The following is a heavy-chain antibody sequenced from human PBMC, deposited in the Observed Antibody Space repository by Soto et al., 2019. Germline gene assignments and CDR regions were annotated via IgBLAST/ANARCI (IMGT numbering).Heavy chain of an antibody. V-gene: IGHV1-18*01. Sequence: ASVKVSCKASGYTFTSYGISWVRQAPGQGLEWMGWISAYNGNTNYPQKLQGRVTMTTDTSTSTAYMELRSLRSDDTAVYYCARDRPKGYCSGGSCLYYHGMDVWGQGTTVTVSS. J-gene: IGHJ6*02. CDR1: GYTFTSYG. D-gene: IGHD2-15*01. CDR3: ARDRPKGYCSGGSCLYYHGMDV. CDR2: ISAYNGNT.